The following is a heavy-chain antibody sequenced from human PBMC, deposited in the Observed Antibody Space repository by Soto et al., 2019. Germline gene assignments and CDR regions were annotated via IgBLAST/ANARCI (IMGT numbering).Heavy chain of an antibody. J-gene: IGHJ4*02. D-gene: IGHD2-2*01. V-gene: IGHV3-23*01. Sequence: GGSLRLSCAASGFTFSSYAMSWVRQAPGKGLEWVSAISGSGGSTYYADSVKGRFTISRDNSKNTLYLQTNSLRAEDTAVYYCAKQPRQYCSSTSCYGDYWGQGTLVTVSS. CDR2: ISGSGGST. CDR1: GFTFSSYA. CDR3: AKQPRQYCSSTSCYGDY.